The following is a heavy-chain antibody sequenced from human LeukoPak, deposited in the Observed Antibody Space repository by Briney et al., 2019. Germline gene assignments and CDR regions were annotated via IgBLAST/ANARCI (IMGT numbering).Heavy chain of an antibody. CDR1: GGSISSSSYY. Sequence: PSETLSLTCTVSGGSISSSSYYWGWIRQPPGNGLEWIGSIYYSGSTYYNPSLKSRVTISVDTSKNQFSLKLSSVTAADTAVYYCARRHALGNFDYWGQGTLVTVSS. V-gene: IGHV4-39*01. CDR2: IYYSGST. D-gene: IGHD2-8*01. CDR3: ARRHALGNFDY. J-gene: IGHJ4*02.